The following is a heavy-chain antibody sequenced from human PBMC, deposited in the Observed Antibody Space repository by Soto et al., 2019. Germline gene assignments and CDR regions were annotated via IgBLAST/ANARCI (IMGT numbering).Heavy chain of an antibody. D-gene: IGHD2-2*01. CDR3: VRDAGQYLASRQFGP. J-gene: IGHJ5*02. CDR2: IKEDGSET. CDR1: GYTFNRYW. Sequence: GGSLRLSCVASGYTFNRYWMNWVRQAPGKGLEWVANIKEDGSETYYVDSVEGRFTISRDNARNSVSLQMNSLRAEDTAVDYCVRDAGQYLASRQFGPWGPGTLVTISS. V-gene: IGHV3-7*01.